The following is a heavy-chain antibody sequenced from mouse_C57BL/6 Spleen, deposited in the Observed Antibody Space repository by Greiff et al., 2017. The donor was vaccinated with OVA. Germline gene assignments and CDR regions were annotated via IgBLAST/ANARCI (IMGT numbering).Heavy chain of an antibody. J-gene: IGHJ3*01. CDR1: GYTFTSYW. CDR3: ARGYYGSRGIAY. V-gene: IGHV1-59*01. CDR2: IDPSDSYT. Sequence: VQLQQPGAELVRPGTSVKLSCKASGYTFTSYWMHWVKQRPGQGLEWIGVIDPSDSYTNYNQKFKGKATLTVDTSSSTAYMQLSSLTSEDSAVYYCARGYYGSRGIAYWGQGTLVTVSA. D-gene: IGHD1-1*01.